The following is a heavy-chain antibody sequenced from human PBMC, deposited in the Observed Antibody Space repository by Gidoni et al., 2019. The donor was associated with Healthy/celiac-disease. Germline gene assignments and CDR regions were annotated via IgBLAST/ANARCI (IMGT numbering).Heavy chain of an antibody. Sequence: EVQLLESGGGLVQPGGSLRLSCAASGFTFSSYAMRWVRQAPGKGLGWVSAISGSGGSTYYADSVKGRFTISRDNSKNTLYLQMNSLRAEDTAVYYCAKDKFTGYCSSTSCYAGSDYWGQGTLVTVSS. J-gene: IGHJ4*02. CDR2: ISGSGGST. V-gene: IGHV3-23*01. D-gene: IGHD2-2*01. CDR3: AKDKFTGYCSSTSCYAGSDY. CDR1: GFTFSSYA.